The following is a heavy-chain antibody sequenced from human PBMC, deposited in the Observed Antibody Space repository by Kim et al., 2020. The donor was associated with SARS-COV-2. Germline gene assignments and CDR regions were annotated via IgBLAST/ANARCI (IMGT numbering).Heavy chain of an antibody. D-gene: IGHD1-1*01. CDR1: GFTFSSYA. CDR3: ANFKTGTRGGGFDP. CDR2: ISGSGGST. Sequence: GGSLRLSCAASGFTFSSYAMSWVRQAPGKGLEWVSAISGSGGSTYYADSVKGRFTISRDNSKNTLYLQMNSLRAEDTAVYYCANFKTGTRGGGFDPWGQGTLVTVSS. J-gene: IGHJ5*02. V-gene: IGHV3-23*01.